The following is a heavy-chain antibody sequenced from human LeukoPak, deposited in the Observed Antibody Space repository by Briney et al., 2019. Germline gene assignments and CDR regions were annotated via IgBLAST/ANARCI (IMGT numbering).Heavy chain of an antibody. Sequence: SETLSLTCAVYGGSFSGYYWSWIRQPPGKGLEWIAEINYSGSTNYNPSLKSRVTISVDTSKNQFSLKLSSVTAADTAVYYCARHSCSSTSCAPYYGMDVWGQGTTVTVSS. CDR3: ARHSCSSTSCAPYYGMDV. V-gene: IGHV4-34*01. J-gene: IGHJ6*02. D-gene: IGHD2-2*01. CDR1: GGSFSGYY. CDR2: INYSGST.